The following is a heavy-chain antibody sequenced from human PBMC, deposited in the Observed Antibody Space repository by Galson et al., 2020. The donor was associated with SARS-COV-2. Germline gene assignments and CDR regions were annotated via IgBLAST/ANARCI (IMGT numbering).Heavy chain of an antibody. CDR2: ISAYNGNT. CDR1: GYTFTSYG. CDR3: ARGLAAAGTTVDFDY. V-gene: IGHV1-18*01. J-gene: IGHJ4*02. D-gene: IGHD6-13*01. Sequence: ASVKVSCKASGYTFTSYGISWVRQAPGQGLEWMGWISAYNGNTNYAQKLQGRVTMTTDTSTSTAYMELRSLRSDDTAVYYCARGLAAAGTTVDFDYWGQGTLGTVSS.